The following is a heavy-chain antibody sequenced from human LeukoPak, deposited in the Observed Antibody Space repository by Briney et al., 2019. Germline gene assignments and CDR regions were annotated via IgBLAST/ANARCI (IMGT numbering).Heavy chain of an antibody. D-gene: IGHD3-16*01. CDR1: SFSISNGYY. Sequence: TSETLSLTCAVSSFSISNGYYWGWIRQSPGKGLEWIGNICHSGSTYYNPSLRSRVTISRDASKNQFSLKLSSVTAADTAVYYCARFDHVWETHGMDAFDIWGQGTMVTVSS. CDR2: ICHSGST. J-gene: IGHJ3*02. V-gene: IGHV4-38-2*01. CDR3: ARFDHVWETHGMDAFDI.